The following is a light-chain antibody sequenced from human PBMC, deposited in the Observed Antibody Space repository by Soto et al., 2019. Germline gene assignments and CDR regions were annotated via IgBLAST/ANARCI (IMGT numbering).Light chain of an antibody. J-gene: IGKJ1*01. V-gene: IGKV1-39*01. CDR3: QQSYSTPQT. CDR2: AAS. Sequence: DIQMTQSPSSLSASVGDRVTITCRASQSISSYLNWYQQKPGKAPKLLIYAASSLQSGDPSRFSGSGSGTDFTLTISSLQPEDFATYYCQQSYSTPQTFGQGTKVEIK. CDR1: QSISSY.